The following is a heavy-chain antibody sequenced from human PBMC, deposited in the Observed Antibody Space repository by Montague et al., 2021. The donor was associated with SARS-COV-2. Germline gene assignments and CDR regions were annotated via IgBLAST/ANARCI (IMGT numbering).Heavy chain of an antibody. Sequence: TLSLTCTVSGGSISSSTYYWCWIRQPPGKGLEWIGNIFYSGSTYYNPSLESRSTISIDTSKNQFSLRLTSVTAADTAVYYCARVRYSSVHDYWGQGTLVTVSS. CDR1: GGSISSSTYY. CDR2: IFYSGST. D-gene: IGHD3-22*01. V-gene: IGHV4-30-4*08. J-gene: IGHJ4*02. CDR3: ARVRYSSVHDY.